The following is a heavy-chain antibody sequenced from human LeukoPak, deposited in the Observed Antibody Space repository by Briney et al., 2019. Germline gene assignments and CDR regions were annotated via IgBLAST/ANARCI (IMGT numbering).Heavy chain of an antibody. V-gene: IGHV1-69*01. J-gene: IGHJ4*02. CDR2: IIPIFGTA. CDR3: AEGGDYAHDY. D-gene: IGHD4-17*01. CDR1: GGTFSSYA. Sequence: GASVKVSCKASGGTFSSYAISWVRQAPGQGLEWMGGIIPIFGTANYAQKFQGRVTITADESTSTAYIELSSLRSEDTAVYYCAEGGDYAHDYWGQGTLVTVSS.